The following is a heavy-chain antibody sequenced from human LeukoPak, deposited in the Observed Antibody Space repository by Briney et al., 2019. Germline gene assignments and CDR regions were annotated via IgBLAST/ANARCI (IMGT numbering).Heavy chain of an antibody. V-gene: IGHV1-2*02. CDR1: GYTFTGYY. Sequence: ASVKVSCKASGYTFTGYYMHWVRQAPGQGLEWMGWINPNSGGTNYAQKFQGRVTMTRNTSISTDYMELSRLRSDDTAVYYCARASPPRRISSRYYFDYWGQGTLVTVSS. CDR2: INPNSGGT. CDR3: ARASPPRRISSRYYFDY. J-gene: IGHJ4*02. D-gene: IGHD3-3*02.